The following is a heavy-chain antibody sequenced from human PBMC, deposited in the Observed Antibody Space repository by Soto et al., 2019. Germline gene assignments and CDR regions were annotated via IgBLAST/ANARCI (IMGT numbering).Heavy chain of an antibody. CDR1: GGSISSGDYY. V-gene: IGHV4-30-4*01. CDR2: IYYSGST. J-gene: IGHJ6*02. D-gene: IGHD6-13*01. Sequence: QVQLQESGPGLVKPSQTLSLTCTVSGGSISSGDYYWSWIRQPPGKVLEWIGYIYYSGSTYYNPSLKSRVTIPVDTSKNQFSLKLSSVTAADTAVYYCARSSPGIAAAVTNYYYGMDVWGQGTTVTVSS. CDR3: ARSSPGIAAAVTNYYYGMDV.